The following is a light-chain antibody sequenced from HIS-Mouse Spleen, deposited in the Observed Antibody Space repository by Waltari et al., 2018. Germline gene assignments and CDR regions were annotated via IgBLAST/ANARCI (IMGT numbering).Light chain of an antibody. CDR3: SSYTSSSTLRYV. J-gene: IGLJ1*01. V-gene: IGLV2-14*03. Sequence: QSALTQPASVSGSPGQSITISCTGTSSDVGGYHYVSWYQQHPGTAPKLMIYDFSNRASGGSNRFSGSKSGNTASLTISGLQAEDEADYYCSSYTSSSTLRYVFGTGTKVTVL. CDR1: SSDVGGYHY. CDR2: DFS.